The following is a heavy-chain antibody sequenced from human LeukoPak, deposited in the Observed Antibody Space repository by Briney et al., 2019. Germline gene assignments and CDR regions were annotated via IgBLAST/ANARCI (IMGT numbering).Heavy chain of an antibody. Sequence: PGGSLRLSCAASGFTFSSYGMHWVRQAPGKGLEWVAFLRYDGSNKYYADSVKGRFTISRDNSKNTLYLQMNSLRAEDTAVYYCAKDANRYIVRPDPYKDVWGKGTTVTVSS. D-gene: IGHD2-8*01. CDR1: GFTFSSYG. V-gene: IGHV3-30*02. J-gene: IGHJ6*03. CDR3: AKDANRYIVRPDPYKDV. CDR2: LRYDGSNK.